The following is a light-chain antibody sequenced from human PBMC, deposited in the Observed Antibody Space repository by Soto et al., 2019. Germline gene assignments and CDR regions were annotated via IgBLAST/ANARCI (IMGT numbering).Light chain of an antibody. CDR3: LQYGSSPLT. J-gene: IGKJ4*01. V-gene: IGKV3-20*01. CDR2: DAS. CDR1: QRVSNY. Sequence: ETVMTQSPVTLSVSPGDTATLSCRASQRVSNYFAWYQQKPGQAPRLLIYDASNRATGIPARFSGSGSGTDFTLTISRLEPEDFAVYYCLQYGSSPLTFGGGTKVDIK.